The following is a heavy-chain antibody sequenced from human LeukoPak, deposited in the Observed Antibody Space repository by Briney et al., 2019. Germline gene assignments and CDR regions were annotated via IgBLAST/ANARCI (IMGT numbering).Heavy chain of an antibody. J-gene: IGHJ4*02. CDR2: IRSKAYGGTT. CDR1: GFTFGDYA. Sequence: PGGSLRLSCTASGFTFGDYAMSWVRQAPGKGLEWVGFIRSKAYGGTTEYAASVKGRFTISRDDSKSIAYLQMNSLKTEDTAVYYCTRATGEPYCSGGSCYSGGGLFDYWGQGTLVTVSS. V-gene: IGHV3-49*04. CDR3: TRATGEPYCSGGSCYSGGGLFDY. D-gene: IGHD2-15*01.